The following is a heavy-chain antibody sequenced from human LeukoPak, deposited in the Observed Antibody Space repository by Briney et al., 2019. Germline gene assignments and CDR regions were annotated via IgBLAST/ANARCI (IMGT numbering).Heavy chain of an antibody. CDR2: ISGSGGST. CDR3: AKSRFLEWLLFDY. V-gene: IGHV3-23*01. J-gene: IGHJ4*02. CDR1: GFTFSSYA. Sequence: GGSLRLSCAASGFTFSSYAMSWVRQAPGKGLEWVSAISGSGGSTYYADSVKGRFTISRDNSKNTLYLQMNSLRVEDTAVYYCAKSRFLEWLLFDYWGQGTLVTVSS. D-gene: IGHD3-3*01.